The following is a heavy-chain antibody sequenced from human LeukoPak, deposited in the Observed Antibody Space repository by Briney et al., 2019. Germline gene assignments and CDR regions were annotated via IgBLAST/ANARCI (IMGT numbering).Heavy chain of an antibody. Sequence: GGSLRLSCAASGFTFSSYAMHWVRQAPGKGLEWVAVISYDGSNKYYADSVKGRFTISRDNSKNTLYLQMNSLRAEDTAVYYCAKDRMVGGYDSYYGMDVWGQGTTVTVSS. J-gene: IGHJ6*02. CDR2: ISYDGSNK. CDR1: GFTFSSYA. V-gene: IGHV3-30*04. CDR3: AKDRMVGGYDSYYGMDV. D-gene: IGHD5-12*01.